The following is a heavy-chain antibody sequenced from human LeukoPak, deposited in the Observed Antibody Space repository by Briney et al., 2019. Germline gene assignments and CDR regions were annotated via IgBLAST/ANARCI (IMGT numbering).Heavy chain of an antibody. CDR3: TGHVEYSSSRLDWFDP. CDR1: GFTFSGSA. CDR2: IRSKANSYAT. V-gene: IGHV3-73*01. J-gene: IGHJ5*02. Sequence: GGSLRLSCAASGFTFSGSAMHWVRQASGKGLEWVGRIRSKANSYATAYAASVKGRFTISRDDSKNTAYLQMNSLKTEDTAVYYCTGHVEYSSSRLDWFDPWGQGTLVTVSS. D-gene: IGHD6-6*01.